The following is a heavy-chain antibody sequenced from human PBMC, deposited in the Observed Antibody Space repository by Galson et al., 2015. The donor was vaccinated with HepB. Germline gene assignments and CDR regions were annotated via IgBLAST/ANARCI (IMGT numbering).Heavy chain of an antibody. Sequence: LSLTCTVSGGSISSYYWSWIRQPPGKGLEWIGYIYYSGSTNYNPSLKSRVTMSVDTSKNQFSLKLSSVTAADTAVYYCARGGWFGELLDRLYYYGMDVWGQGTTVTVSS. CDR3: ARGGWFGELLDRLYYYGMDV. D-gene: IGHD3-10*01. J-gene: IGHJ6*02. CDR2: IYYSGST. CDR1: GGSISSYY. V-gene: IGHV4-59*01.